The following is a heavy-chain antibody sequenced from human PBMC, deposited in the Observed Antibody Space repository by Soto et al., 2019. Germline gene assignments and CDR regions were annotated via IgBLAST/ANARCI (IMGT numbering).Heavy chain of an antibody. CDR2: ISYDGSNK. J-gene: IGHJ4*02. V-gene: IGHV3-30-3*01. CDR1: GFTFSSYA. CDR3: ARLLTEKSTATVDY. Sequence: SGGSLRLSCAASGFTFSSYAMHWVRQAPGKGLEWVAVISYDGSNKYYADSVKGRFTISRDNSKNTLYLQMNSLRAEDTAVYYCARLLTEKSTATVDYWGQGTLVTVSS. D-gene: IGHD6-6*01.